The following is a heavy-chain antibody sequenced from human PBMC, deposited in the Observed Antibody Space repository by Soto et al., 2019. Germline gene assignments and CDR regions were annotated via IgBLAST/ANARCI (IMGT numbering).Heavy chain of an antibody. CDR2: IYYSGST. V-gene: IGHV4-31*02. D-gene: IGHD5-12*01. CDR1: SD. CDR3: ARDTGVRGYNGLESKPPHMEV. J-gene: IGHJ6*04. Sequence: SDCSLTLKNTGKGLEWIGYIYYSGSTYYNPSLKSRVTISVDTSKNQFSLKLSSVTAADTAVYYCARDTGVRGYNGLESKPPHMEVWGNGTTVPGSS.